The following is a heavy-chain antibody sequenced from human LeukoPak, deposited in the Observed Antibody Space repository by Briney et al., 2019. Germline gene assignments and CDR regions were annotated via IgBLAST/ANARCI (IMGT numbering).Heavy chain of an antibody. CDR2: ISSSSSYI. J-gene: IGHJ4*02. CDR1: GFTFSSYG. Sequence: GGSLRLSCAASGFTFSSYGMNWVRQAPGKGLEWVSSISSSSSYIYYADSVKGRFTISRDNAKNSLYLQMNSLRAEDTAVYYCARVCSGGSCYSALDYWGQGTLVTVSS. V-gene: IGHV3-21*01. D-gene: IGHD2-15*01. CDR3: ARVCSGGSCYSALDY.